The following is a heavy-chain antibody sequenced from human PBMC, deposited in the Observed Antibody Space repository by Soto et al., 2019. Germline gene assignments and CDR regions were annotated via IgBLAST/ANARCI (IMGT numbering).Heavy chain of an antibody. J-gene: IGHJ3*02. CDR1: GVSISSDY. Sequence: QVQLQESGPGLVKPSETLSLTCTVSGVSISSDYWTWIRQSPGKGLEWIAYTSHTGTTDYNPSLKSRVTISLDTYKKHFSLKLSSVSAADTAVYYCARGPPWMAAFDIWGQGTKVSVSP. CDR2: TSHTGTT. CDR3: ARGPPWMAAFDI. D-gene: IGHD5-12*01. V-gene: IGHV4-59*01.